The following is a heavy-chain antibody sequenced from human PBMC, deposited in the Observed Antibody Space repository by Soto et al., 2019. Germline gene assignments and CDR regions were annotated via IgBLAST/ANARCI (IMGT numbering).Heavy chain of an antibody. J-gene: IGHJ3*01. Sequence: EVQLVESGGDLVKPGGSLRLSCAASGLTFSNAWMNWVRQAPGRGLEWVGRIKSKTDGGTTDYAGPVKDRFTISRDDSKNTVYLQMNNLNIEYTAVYVFSTSLGGSGFRGAFDLWGQGTMVTVSS. V-gene: IGHV3-15*07. CDR2: IKSKTDGGTT. CDR3: STSLGGSGFRGAFDL. CDR1: GLTFSNAW. D-gene: IGHD3-10*01.